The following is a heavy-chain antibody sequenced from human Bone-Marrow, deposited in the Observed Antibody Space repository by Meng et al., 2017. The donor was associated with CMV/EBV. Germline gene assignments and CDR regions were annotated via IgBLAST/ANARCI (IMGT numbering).Heavy chain of an antibody. J-gene: IGHJ4*02. V-gene: IGHV4-4*07. CDR3: ARERYSYGLDS. CDR2: ISTSGT. CDR1: GGSISNYY. D-gene: IGHD1-26*01. Sequence: SLTCTVSGGSISNYYWTWIRQSAAKGLEWIGRISTSGTHYNPSLKSRITISLYTSQSQFSLQVGAMTAADTAVYFCARERYSYGLDSWGQGTLVTVSS.